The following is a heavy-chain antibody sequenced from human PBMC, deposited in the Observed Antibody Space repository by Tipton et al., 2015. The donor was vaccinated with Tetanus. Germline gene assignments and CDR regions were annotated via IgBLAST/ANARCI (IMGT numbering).Heavy chain of an antibody. CDR3: ARQDTLNYYYVGYFHD. CDR2: IYSYSGST. CDR1: GGSISSGTYY. Sequence: VKPSETLSLTCTVSGGSISSGTYYWSWIRQPPGKGLEWVGSIYSYSGSTFQNPSLKSRVTISLDTSKNEFSLQLRSVTAADTAVYYCARQDTLNYYYVGYFHDWGQGTLVTVSS. J-gene: IGHJ1*01. D-gene: IGHD3-22*01. V-gene: IGHV4-39*01.